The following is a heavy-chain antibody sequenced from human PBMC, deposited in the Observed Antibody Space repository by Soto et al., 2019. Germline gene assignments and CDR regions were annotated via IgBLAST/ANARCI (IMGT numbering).Heavy chain of an antibody. CDR1: GYSFTSYW. J-gene: IGHJ4*02. Sequence: GGSLKISCKGSGYSFTSYWIGWVRQMPGKGLEWTGIIYPGDSDTRYSPSFQGQVTISADKSISTAYLQWSSLKASDTAMYYCARPHSSNYYDSSGYYYPPGYWGQGTLVTVSS. CDR2: IYPGDSDT. CDR3: ARPHSSNYYDSSGYYYPPGY. D-gene: IGHD3-22*01. V-gene: IGHV5-51*01.